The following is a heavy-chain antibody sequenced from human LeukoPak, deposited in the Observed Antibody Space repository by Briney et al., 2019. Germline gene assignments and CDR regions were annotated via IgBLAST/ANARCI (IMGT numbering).Heavy chain of an antibody. J-gene: IGHJ4*02. CDR1: GFSFSNYA. CDR2: ISTNGGHT. CDR3: VKDLLGYCSSTSCYATGPFDY. Sequence: PWGSRRLSCAASGFSFSNYAMHWVRQAPGKGLEYVSAISTNGGHTYYADSVQGRFTLSRDDSKNTLYLQMSSLRAEDTALYYCVKDLLGYCSSTSCYATGPFDYWGQGTLVTVSS. V-gene: IGHV3-64D*09. D-gene: IGHD2-2*01.